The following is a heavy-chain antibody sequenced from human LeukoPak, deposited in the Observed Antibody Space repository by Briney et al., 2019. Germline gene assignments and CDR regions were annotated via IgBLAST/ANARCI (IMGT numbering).Heavy chain of an antibody. V-gene: IGHV1-2*02. J-gene: IGHJ5*02. D-gene: IGHD3-10*01. CDR2: IKPNSGGT. CDR1: GYSFAHYY. CDR3: ATNILVRDIINWFDP. Sequence: ASVKVSCKASGYSFAHYYMHWVRQAPGQGLESMGWIKPNSGGTRSAQKFQGRVTMTRDTSISTAYMELSSLRYDDTAVYYCATNILVRDIINWFDPWGQGTLVTVSS.